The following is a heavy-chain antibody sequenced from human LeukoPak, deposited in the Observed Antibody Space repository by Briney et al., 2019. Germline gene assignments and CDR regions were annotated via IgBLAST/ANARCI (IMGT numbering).Heavy chain of an antibody. V-gene: IGHV3-48*03. D-gene: IGHD5-12*01. Sequence: PGGSLRLSCAASGFIFDSYEMNWVRQAPGQGLEWISFISSSGSTIYYAASVKGRFTISRDNTKNSLYLQMSSLRAEDTAVYYCARDGVYTGNDLDWRGQGTLVTVSS. CDR1: GFIFDSYE. J-gene: IGHJ4*02. CDR2: ISSSGSTI. CDR3: ARDGVYTGNDLDW.